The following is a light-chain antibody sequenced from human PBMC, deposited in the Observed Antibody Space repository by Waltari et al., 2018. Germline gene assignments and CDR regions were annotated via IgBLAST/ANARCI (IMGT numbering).Light chain of an antibody. CDR3: MQGSHWPWT. Sequence: DVVMTQSPLSLPVTLGQPAHNPCRSLQSLVSSDGNTYFNWFHQRPGQSPRRLLYKVSNRDSGVPDRFSGSGSGTDFTLRISRVEAEDVGVYYCMQGSHWPWTFGQGTKVEIK. CDR1: QSLVSSDGNTY. V-gene: IGKV2-30*01. J-gene: IGKJ1*01. CDR2: KVS.